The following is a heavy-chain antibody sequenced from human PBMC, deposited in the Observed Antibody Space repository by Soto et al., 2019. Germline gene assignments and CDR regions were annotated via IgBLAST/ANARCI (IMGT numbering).Heavy chain of an antibody. V-gene: IGHV1-18*01. J-gene: IGHJ5*02. CDR2: ISAYNGKT. Sequence: ASGKVAWKASGYTFTSDGISWVRQAPGQGLEWMGWISAYNGKTNYAQKLQGRVTMTTVTSTSTAYMELRSLRSDDTAVYYCACDTEIYDFWSGFLRTDEDNWFDPWG. D-gene: IGHD3-3*01. CDR1: GYTFTSDG. CDR3: ACDTEIYDFWSGFLRTDEDNWFDP.